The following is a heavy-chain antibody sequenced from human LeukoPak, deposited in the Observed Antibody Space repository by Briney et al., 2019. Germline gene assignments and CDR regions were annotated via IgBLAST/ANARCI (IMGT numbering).Heavy chain of an antibody. Sequence: SETLSLTCTFSGGSISGYYWSWIRQPAGKGLEWIGRIYTSGSTNYNPSLKSRVTMSVDTSKNQFSLKLSSVTAADTAVYYCARGLSSSGWYDDDYWGQGTLVTVSS. CDR3: ARGLSSSGWYDDDY. CDR1: GGSISGYY. V-gene: IGHV4-4*07. CDR2: IYTSGST. J-gene: IGHJ4*02. D-gene: IGHD6-19*01.